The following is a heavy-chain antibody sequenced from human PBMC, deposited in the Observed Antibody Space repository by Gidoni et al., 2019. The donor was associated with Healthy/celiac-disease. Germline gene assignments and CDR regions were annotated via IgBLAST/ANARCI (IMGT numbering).Heavy chain of an antibody. V-gene: IGHV3-30-3*01. D-gene: IGHD3-22*01. CDR2: ISYDGSNK. CDR3: ARDQEADYYDSSGYYYYNY. Sequence: GFTFSSYAMHWVRQAPGKGLEWVAVISYDGSNKYYADSVKGRFTISRDNSKNTLYLQMNSLIAEDTAVYYCARDQEADYYDSSGYYYYNYWCQGTLVTVSS. J-gene: IGHJ4*02. CDR1: GFTFSSYA.